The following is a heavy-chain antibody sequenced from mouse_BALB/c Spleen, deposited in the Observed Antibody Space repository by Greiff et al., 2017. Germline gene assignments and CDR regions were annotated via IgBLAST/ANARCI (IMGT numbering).Heavy chain of an antibody. D-gene: IGHD3-2*01. J-gene: IGHJ3*01. CDR3: ARKDSSVLAWFAY. CDR1: GYTFTSYT. Sequence: QVQLQQSAAELARPGASVKMSCKASGYTFTSYTMHWVKQRPGQGLEWIGYINPSSGYTEYNQKFKDKTTLTADKSSSTAYMQLSSLTSEDSAVYYCARKDSSVLAWFAYWGQGTLVTVSA. V-gene: IGHV1-4*02. CDR2: INPSSGYT.